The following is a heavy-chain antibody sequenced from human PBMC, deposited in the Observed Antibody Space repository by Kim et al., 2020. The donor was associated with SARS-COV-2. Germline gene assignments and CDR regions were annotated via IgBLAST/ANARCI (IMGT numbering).Heavy chain of an antibody. CDR3: ARGDSGYYYGLDV. V-gene: IGHV4-59*01. Sequence: SETLSLTCNVSGGSISSYYWSWIRQSPGKGLEWIGYVYYSGSTDYNPSLKSRVTISVDTTKNQFSLNLTSVTAADTAVYYCARGDSGYYYGLDVWGQGTTVTVSS. D-gene: IGHD3-10*01. CDR1: GGSISSYY. J-gene: IGHJ6*02. CDR2: VYYSGST.